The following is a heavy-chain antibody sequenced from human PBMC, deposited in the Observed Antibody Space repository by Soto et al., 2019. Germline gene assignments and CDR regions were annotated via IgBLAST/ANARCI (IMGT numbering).Heavy chain of an antibody. D-gene: IGHD3-22*01. CDR3: ARNDYYYDSSGYYGWYFDL. V-gene: IGHV4-39*01. CDR2: IYYSGST. Sequence: SETLSLTCTVSGGSISSSSYYWGWIRQPPXKGLEWIGSIYYSGSTYYNPSLKSRVTISVDTSKNQFSLKLSSVTAADTAVYYCARNDYYYDSSGYYGWYFDLWGRGTLVTVSS. CDR1: GGSISSSSYY. J-gene: IGHJ2*01.